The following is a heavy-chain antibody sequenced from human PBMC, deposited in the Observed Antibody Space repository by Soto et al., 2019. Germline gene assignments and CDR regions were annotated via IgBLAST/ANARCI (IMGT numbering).Heavy chain of an antibody. V-gene: IGHV3-53*01. CDR2: IYDGATT. CDR1: WFTVSNNR. J-gene: IGHJ4*02. CDR3: AGGGHSGNYHTGLY. Sequence: PGGSLRLSCAASWFTVSNNRMTWVRQAPGEGLEWVSVIYDGATTYYPDSAKGRFTISREISKNTLYLPMNSLSVEDTAVYYCAGGGHSGNYHTGLYWGQGT. D-gene: IGHD1-26*01.